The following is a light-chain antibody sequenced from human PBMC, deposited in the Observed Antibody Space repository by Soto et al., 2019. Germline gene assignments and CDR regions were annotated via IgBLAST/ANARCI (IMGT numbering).Light chain of an antibody. V-gene: IGKV3-20*01. CDR2: GTS. J-gene: IGKJ4*01. CDR1: ETVSRSF. CDR3: QQYGSSYLT. Sequence: EIVLAQSPGTQSLSPGESATLSCRASETVSRSFLAWYQQKPGQAPRLLIYGTSNRATGIPDRFSGSGSRTDFTLTVSRLEPEDSAVYYCQQYGSSYLTFGGGTKVDIK.